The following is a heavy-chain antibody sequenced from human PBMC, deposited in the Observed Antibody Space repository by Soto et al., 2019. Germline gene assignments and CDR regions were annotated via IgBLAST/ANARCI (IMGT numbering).Heavy chain of an antibody. D-gene: IGHD2-8*02. V-gene: IGHV1-58*01. CDR3: ARDTGYGMDV. CDR2: IVVGSGNT. CDR1: GFTFTNSA. Sequence: GASVKVSCKASGFTFTNSAVQWVRQARGQRLEWIGWIVVGSGNTNYAQKLQGRVTMTTDTSTSTAYMELRSLRSDDTAVYYCARDTGYGMDVWGQGTTVTVSS. J-gene: IGHJ6*02.